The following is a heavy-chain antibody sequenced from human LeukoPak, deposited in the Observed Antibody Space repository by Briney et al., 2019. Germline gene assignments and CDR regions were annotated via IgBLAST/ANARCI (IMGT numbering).Heavy chain of an antibody. V-gene: IGHV1-18*04. D-gene: IGHD3-10*01. CDR2: IRAYNGNT. Sequence: ASVKVSCKASGYTFTSYYMHWVRQAPGQGLEWMGWIRAYNGNTNYAQKLQGRVTMTTDTSTTTAYMELTSLRSDDTAVYYCARGVRDGMDVWGQGTTVTVSS. CDR3: ARGVRDGMDV. J-gene: IGHJ6*02. CDR1: GYTFTSYY.